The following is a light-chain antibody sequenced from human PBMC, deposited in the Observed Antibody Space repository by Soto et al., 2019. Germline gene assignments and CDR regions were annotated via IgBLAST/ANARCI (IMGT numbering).Light chain of an antibody. J-gene: IGKJ4*01. CDR2: DAS. CDR1: QSVSSY. CDR3: QQRSNLPPT. V-gene: IGKV3-11*01. Sequence: EIVLTQSPATLSLSPGERATLSCRASQSVSSYLAWYQQKPGQAPRLLIYDASNRATGIPARFSGSGSGTDFPLPISRLEPEDFAVYFCQQRSNLPPTFGGGNKGEIK.